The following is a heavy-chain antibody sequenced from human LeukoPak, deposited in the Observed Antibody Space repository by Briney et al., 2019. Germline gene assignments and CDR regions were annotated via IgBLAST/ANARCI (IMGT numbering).Heavy chain of an antibody. V-gene: IGHV3-30*04. CDR2: ISYDGSNK. Sequence: GGSLRLSCAASGFTFSSYAMHWVRQAPGKGLEWVAVISYDGSNKYYADSVKGRFTISRDNSKNTLYLQMNSLRAEDTAVYYCARNGRGSDYTLIYFDYWGQGTLVTVSS. CDR1: GFTFSSYA. CDR3: ARNGRGSDYTLIYFDY. J-gene: IGHJ4*02. D-gene: IGHD4-11*01.